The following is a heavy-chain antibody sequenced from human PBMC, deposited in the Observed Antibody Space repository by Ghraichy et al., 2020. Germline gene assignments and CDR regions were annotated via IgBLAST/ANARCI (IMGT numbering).Heavy chain of an antibody. CDR2: ISSSSSYI. CDR1: GFTFSSYS. V-gene: IGHV3-21*01. Sequence: GGSLRLSCAASGFTFSSYSMNWVRQAPGKGLEWVSSISSSSSYIYYADSVKGRFTISRDNAKNSLYLQMNSLRAEDTAVYYCASHWSMTGGLEYYFDYWGQGNLVTVSS. D-gene: IGHD3-16*01. J-gene: IGHJ4*02. CDR3: ASHWSMTGGLEYYFDY.